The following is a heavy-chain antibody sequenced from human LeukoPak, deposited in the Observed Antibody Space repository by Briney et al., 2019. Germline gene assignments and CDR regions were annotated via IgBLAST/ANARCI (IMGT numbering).Heavy chain of an antibody. V-gene: IGHV4-39*01. CDR3: ARQSGLATAAQLGYGMDV. J-gene: IGHJ6*02. CDR1: GGSVSSSSYY. D-gene: IGHD6-13*01. Sequence: SETLSLTCTVSGGSVSSSSYYWGWIRQPPGKGLEWIGSIYYSGSTHYNPSLKSRVTISGGTSKNQFSLKLSSVSAAHTAVYYCARQSGLATAAQLGYGMDVWGQGTTVTVSS. CDR2: IYYSGST.